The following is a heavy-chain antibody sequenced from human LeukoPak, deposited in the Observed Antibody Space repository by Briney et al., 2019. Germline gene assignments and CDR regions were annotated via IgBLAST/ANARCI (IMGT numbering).Heavy chain of an antibody. CDR2: IYSGGST. J-gene: IGHJ4*02. D-gene: IGHD3-22*01. CDR1: GFTVSSNY. V-gene: IGHV3-53*01. Sequence: PGGSLRLSCAASGFTVSSNYMSWVRQAPGKGLEWVSVIYSGGSTYYADSVKGRFTISRDNSKNTLYLQMNSLRDEDTAVYYCAKHYYDSSGTPRYFDYWGQGTLVTVSS. CDR3: AKHYYDSSGTPRYFDY.